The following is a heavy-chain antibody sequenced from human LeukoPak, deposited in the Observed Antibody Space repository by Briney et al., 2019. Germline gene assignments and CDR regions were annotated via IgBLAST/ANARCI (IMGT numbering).Heavy chain of an antibody. J-gene: IGHJ6*02. CDR3: AKDGMQGAAGTLYYYYYYGMDV. CDR1: GFTFSSYA. D-gene: IGHD6-13*01. V-gene: IGHV3-23*01. CDR2: ISGSGGST. Sequence: GGSLRLSCAASGFTFSSYAMSWVRQAPGKGLEWVSAISGSGGSTYYADSVKGRFTISRDNSKNTLYLQMNSLRAEDTAVYYRAKDGMQGAAGTLYYYYYYGMDVWGQGTTVTVSS.